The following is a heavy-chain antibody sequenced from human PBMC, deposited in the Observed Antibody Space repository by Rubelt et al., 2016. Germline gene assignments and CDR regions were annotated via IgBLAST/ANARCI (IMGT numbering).Heavy chain of an antibody. J-gene: IGHJ4*02. Sequence: EEQLVESGGGLVQPGGSLRLSCAASGFTFSSSAMKWARQAPGKGLEWVSYISSSRSTILYADSVKGRVTTARDNAKNSLYLQMNSLRAEDTAVYYCARDLFAYWGQGTLVTVSS. CDR2: ISSSRSTI. V-gene: IGHV3-48*04. D-gene: IGHD2-21*01. CDR1: GFTFSSSA. CDR3: ARDLFAY.